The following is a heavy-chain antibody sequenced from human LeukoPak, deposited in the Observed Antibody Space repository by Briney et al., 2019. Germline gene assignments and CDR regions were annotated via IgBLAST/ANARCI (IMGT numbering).Heavy chain of an antibody. CDR1: GFTFSSYW. CDR2: IKQDGSEK. V-gene: IGHV3-7*01. CDR3: ERERITMVRGGINYYYYYGMDV. D-gene: IGHD3-10*01. Sequence: GGSLRLSCAASGFTFSSYWMSWVRRAPGKGLEWVANIKQDGSEKYYVDSVKGRFTISRDNAKNSLYLQMNSLRAEDTVVYYCERERITMVRGGINYYYYYGMDVWGQGTTVTVSS. J-gene: IGHJ6*02.